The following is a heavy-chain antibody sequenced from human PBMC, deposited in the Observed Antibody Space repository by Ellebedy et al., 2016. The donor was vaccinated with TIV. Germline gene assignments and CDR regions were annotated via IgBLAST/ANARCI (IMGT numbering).Heavy chain of an antibody. Sequence: GGSLRLSXAASGFVFSTHSFSWVRQAPGQGLEWMGGIIPIFGTANYAQKFQGRVTITADKSTSTAYMELSSLRSEDTAVYYCARGCGIVVVPSCYEGNNWFDPWGQGTLVTVSS. CDR2: IIPIFGTA. CDR3: ARGCGIVVVPSCYEGNNWFDP. CDR1: GFVFSTHS. V-gene: IGHV1-69*06. J-gene: IGHJ5*02. D-gene: IGHD2-2*01.